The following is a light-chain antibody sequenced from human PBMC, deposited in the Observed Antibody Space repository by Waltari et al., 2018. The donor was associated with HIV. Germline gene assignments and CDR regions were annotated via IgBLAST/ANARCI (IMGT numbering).Light chain of an antibody. CDR1: QGIGND. Sequence: AIQMPQSPSSPSASVGDRVTITCRASQGIGNDLGWYQQKSGRAPKVLIYAASSLQSGVPSRFSGSRSGTDFTLTISSLQPEDSATYYCLQDGSFPLTFGPGTKVDV. V-gene: IGKV1-6*01. J-gene: IGKJ3*01. CDR3: LQDGSFPLT. CDR2: AAS.